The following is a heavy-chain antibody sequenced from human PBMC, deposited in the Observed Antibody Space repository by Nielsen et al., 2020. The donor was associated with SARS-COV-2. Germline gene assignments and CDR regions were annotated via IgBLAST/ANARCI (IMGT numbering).Heavy chain of an antibody. CDR1: GFTFSKYA. CDR3: AKDETTSGVNFFHY. CDR2: IFSNGAAA. J-gene: IGHJ4*02. D-gene: IGHD7-27*01. Sequence: GGSLRLSCAASGFTFSKYAMSWVRQSPGKGLEWVSGIFSNGAAAWYAESVKGRFTISRDNSKNTLYLQLNSLRAEDTATYYCAKDETTSGVNFFHYWGQGALVTVSS. V-gene: IGHV3-23*01.